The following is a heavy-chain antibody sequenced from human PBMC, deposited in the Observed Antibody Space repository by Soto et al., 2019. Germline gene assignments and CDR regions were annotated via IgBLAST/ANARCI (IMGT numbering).Heavy chain of an antibody. V-gene: IGHV3-33*06. CDR2: IWYDGSNK. CDR1: GFTFSTYV. J-gene: IGHJ4*02. D-gene: IGHD2-8*01. CDR3: AKAEIDIVLMVYAPPGY. Sequence: QVQLVESGGGVVQPGRSLRLSCAASGFTFSTYVIHWVRQAPGKGLEWVAVIWYDGSNKYYADSVKGRFTISRDNSKNTLYLQMNSLRAEDTAVYYCAKAEIDIVLMVYAPPGYWGQGTLVTVSS.